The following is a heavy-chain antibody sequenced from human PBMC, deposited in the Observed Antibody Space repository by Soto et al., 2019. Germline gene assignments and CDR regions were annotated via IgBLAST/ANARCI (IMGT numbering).Heavy chain of an antibody. J-gene: IGHJ1*01. CDR1: GGSISSSSYY. V-gene: IGHV4-39*01. CDR2: IYYSGST. CDR3: ARTNKGPPID. Sequence: PSETLSLTCTVSGGSISSSSYYWGWIRQPPGKGLEWIGSIYYSGSTYYNPSLKSRVTISVDTYKNQFSLKLSSVTAADTAVYSCARTNKGPPIDWGQGTLVTVS.